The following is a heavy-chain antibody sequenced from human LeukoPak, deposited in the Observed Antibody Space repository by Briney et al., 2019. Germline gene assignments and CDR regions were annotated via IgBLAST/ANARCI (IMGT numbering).Heavy chain of an antibody. D-gene: IGHD6-19*01. CDR3: ATIAVAGTILDYGMDV. Sequence: ASVKVSCKASGYTFTSYDINWVRQATGQGLEWMGWMNPNSGNTGCAQNFQGRVTMTRNTSISTAYMELSSLRSEDTAVYYCATIAVAGTILDYGMDVWGQGTTVTVSS. CDR2: MNPNSGNT. CDR1: GYTFTSYD. J-gene: IGHJ6*02. V-gene: IGHV1-8*01.